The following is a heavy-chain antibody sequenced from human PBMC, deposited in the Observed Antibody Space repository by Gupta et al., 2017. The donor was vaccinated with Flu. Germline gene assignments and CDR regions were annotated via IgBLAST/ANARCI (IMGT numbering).Heavy chain of an antibody. CDR2: IIPIFGTA. V-gene: IGHV1-69*01. J-gene: IGHJ4*02. CDR3: ARDGGDYYDRSGYRYYFDY. CDR1: GCPFSSYA. Sequence: QVQLVQSGAEVKKPGSSVKVSCKASGCPFSSYAISWVRQAPGQGLEWMGGIIPIFGTANYAQKFQGRVTITADESTSTAYMELSSLRSEDTAVYDCARDGGDYYDRSGYRYYFDYWGQGTLVTVSS. D-gene: IGHD3-22*01.